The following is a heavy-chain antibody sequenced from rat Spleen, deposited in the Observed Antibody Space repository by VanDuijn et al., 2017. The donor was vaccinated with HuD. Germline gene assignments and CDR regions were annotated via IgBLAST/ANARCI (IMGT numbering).Heavy chain of an antibody. J-gene: IGHJ2*01. D-gene: IGHD1-6*01. Sequence: EVQLVESGGGLVQPGRSLKISCAASGFTFSHYYMAWVRQAPKKGLEWVATITSGGSKTYYPDSVKGRFTISRDNAKSTLYLQMDSLRSEDTATYYCAKTGFYFDYWGQGVMVTVSS. CDR1: GFTFSHYY. CDR3: AKTGFYFDY. CDR2: ITSGGSKT. V-gene: IGHV5-25*01.